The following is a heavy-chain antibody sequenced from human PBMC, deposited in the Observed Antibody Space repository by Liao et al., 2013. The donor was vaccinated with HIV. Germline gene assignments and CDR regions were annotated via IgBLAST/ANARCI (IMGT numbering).Heavy chain of an antibody. Sequence: QVQLQESGPGLVKPSETLSLTCTVSGGSIISYYWTWIRQPAGKGLEWVGRIYTSGSTNYNPSLRSRVTMSVDTSKNQFSLNLSSVTAADTAVYFCARDDHDSSSMDVWGKGTTVTVSS. CDR2: IYTSGST. D-gene: IGHD3-22*01. J-gene: IGHJ6*03. CDR3: ARDDHDSSSMDV. V-gene: IGHV4-4*07. CDR1: GGSIISYY.